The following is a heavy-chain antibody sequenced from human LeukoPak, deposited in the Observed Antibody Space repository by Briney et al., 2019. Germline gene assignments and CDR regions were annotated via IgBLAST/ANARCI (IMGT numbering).Heavy chain of an antibody. CDR1: GSIFSSYS. V-gene: IGHV3-21*01. Sequence: GGSLRLSCAASGSIFSSYSMNSVRHAPGKGLEWVSSISSTSTYIHYADSLKGRFAISRDNARNSLYLQINSLRVEDTAVYYCARVQRGEMATFDYWGQGTLVTVSS. CDR3: ARVQRGEMATFDY. D-gene: IGHD5-24*01. J-gene: IGHJ4*02. CDR2: ISSTSTYI.